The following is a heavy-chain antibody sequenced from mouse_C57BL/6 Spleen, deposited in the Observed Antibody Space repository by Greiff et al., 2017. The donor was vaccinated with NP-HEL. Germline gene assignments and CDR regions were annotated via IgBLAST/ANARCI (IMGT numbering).Heavy chain of an antibody. V-gene: IGHV1-81*01. CDR2: IYPRSGNT. J-gene: IGHJ4*01. D-gene: IGHD1-1*01. CDR3: ARRGSTVVARDYAMDY. CDR1: GYTFTSYG. Sequence: ESGAELARPGASVKLSCKASGYTFTSYGISWVKQRTGQGLEWIGEIYPRSGNTYYNEKFKGKATLTADKSSSTAYMELRSLTSEDSAVYFCARRGSTVVARDYAMDYWGQGTSVTVSS.